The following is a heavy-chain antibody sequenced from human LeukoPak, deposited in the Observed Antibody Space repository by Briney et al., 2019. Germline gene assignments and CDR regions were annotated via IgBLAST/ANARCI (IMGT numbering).Heavy chain of an antibody. CDR2: IRYDGSNK. CDR1: GFTFSSYG. CDR3: AKGTGPIYDSGDY. D-gene: IGHD3-22*01. J-gene: IGHJ4*02. Sequence: HPGGSLRLSCAASGFTFSSYGMHWVRQAPGKGLEWVAFIRYDGSNKYYADSVKGRFTISRDNSKNTLYLQMNSLRAEDTAVYYCAKGTGPIYDSGDYWGQGTLVTVSS. V-gene: IGHV3-30*02.